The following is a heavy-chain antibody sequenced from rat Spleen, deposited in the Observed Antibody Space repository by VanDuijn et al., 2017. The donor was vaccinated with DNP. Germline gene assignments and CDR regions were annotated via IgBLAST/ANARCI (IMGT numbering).Heavy chain of an antibody. J-gene: IGHJ3*01. Sequence: EVQLVESGGGLVQPGRSLKLSCAASGFTFSDYNMAWVRQAPKKGLEWVATILYDGSSTYYRDSVKGRFTVSRDNAKSTLYLQMDSLRSEDTATYYCASDYYSSWAYWGQGTLVTVSS. V-gene: IGHV5-7*01. CDR3: ASDYYSSWAY. CDR1: GFTFSDYN. CDR2: ILYDGSST. D-gene: IGHD1-2*01.